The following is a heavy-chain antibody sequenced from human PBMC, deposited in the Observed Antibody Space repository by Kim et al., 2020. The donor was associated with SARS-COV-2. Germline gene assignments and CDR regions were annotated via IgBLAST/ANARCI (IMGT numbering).Heavy chain of an antibody. CDR3: ARHVMEPGGPQNWRSPSFDY. J-gene: IGHJ4*02. CDR1: GASIRSYY. Sequence: SETLSLTCTVAGASIRSYYWSWIRQPPGKGLEWIGHIFYNRSTNYNPSLKSRVTLSVDTSKNQFSLKLSSVTAADTAVYYCARHVMEPGGPQNWRSPSFDYWGQGTLVTVSS. D-gene: IGHD3-16*01. V-gene: IGHV4-59*08. CDR2: IFYNRST.